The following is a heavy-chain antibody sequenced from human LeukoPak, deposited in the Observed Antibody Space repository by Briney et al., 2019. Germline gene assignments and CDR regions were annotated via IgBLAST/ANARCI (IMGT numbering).Heavy chain of an antibody. CDR1: GFTFSNYG. D-gene: IGHD7-27*01. V-gene: IGHV3-30*02. J-gene: IGHJ4*02. CDR2: IRYDGDNK. Sequence: PGGSLRLSCAASGFTFSNYGMHWVRQAPGKGLEWVAYIRYDGDNKYYTDSVKGRFTISRDNSKNTLYLQMNSPRAEDTAAYYCAKDGNWARFENWGQGTLVTVSS. CDR3: AKDGNWARFEN.